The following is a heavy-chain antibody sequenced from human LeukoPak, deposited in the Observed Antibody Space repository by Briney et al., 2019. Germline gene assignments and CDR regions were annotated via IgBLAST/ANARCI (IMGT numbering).Heavy chain of an antibody. CDR1: GGSISSGGYY. D-gene: IGHD3-10*01. V-gene: IGHV4-31*03. Sequence: SQTLSLTCTVSGGSISSGGYYWSWIRQHPGKGLEWIGYIYYSGSTYYNSSLKSRVTISVDTSKNQFSLKLSSVTAADTAVYYCARGHYLMFDPWGQGTLVTVSS. CDR3: ARGHYLMFDP. J-gene: IGHJ5*02. CDR2: IYYSGST.